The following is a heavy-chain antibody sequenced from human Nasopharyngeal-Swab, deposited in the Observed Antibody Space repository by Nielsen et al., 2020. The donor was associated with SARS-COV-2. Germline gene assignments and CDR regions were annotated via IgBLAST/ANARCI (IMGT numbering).Heavy chain of an antibody. D-gene: IGHD6-25*01. V-gene: IGHV3-30*03. CDR2: VSSDGSNK. CDR3: AAGTWYRGGYDAFDV. CDR1: GFTFSSYG. J-gene: IGHJ3*01. Sequence: LSLTCAAPGFTFSSYGMHWVRQAPGKGLEWVGVVSSDGSNKYYSDSAKGRFALSRDNSKNTVDLQMNSLTAEDTAVYYCAAGTWYRGGYDAFDVWGQGTVVTVSS.